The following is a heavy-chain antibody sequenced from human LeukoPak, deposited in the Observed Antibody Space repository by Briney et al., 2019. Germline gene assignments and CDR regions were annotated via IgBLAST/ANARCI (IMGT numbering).Heavy chain of an antibody. CDR3: ARVVYSSSWYLDYYYYYMDV. D-gene: IGHD6-13*01. CDR1: GYTFTSYG. Sequence: ASVKVSCKASGYTFTSYGISWVRQAPGQGLEWMGWISAYNGNTNYAQKLQGRVTMTTDTSTSTAYMELRSLRSDDTAVYYCARVVYSSSWYLDYYYYYMDVWGKGTTVTVSS. CDR2: ISAYNGNT. J-gene: IGHJ6*03. V-gene: IGHV1-18*01.